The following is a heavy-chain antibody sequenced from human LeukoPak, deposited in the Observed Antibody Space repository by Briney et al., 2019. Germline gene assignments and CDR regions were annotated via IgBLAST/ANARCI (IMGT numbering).Heavy chain of an antibody. D-gene: IGHD2-2*02. CDR3: ARDYCSSTSCYKYYFGMDV. V-gene: IGHV1-2*02. Sequence: GASVKVSCKASGYTFTGYYMHWVGQAPGQGLEWMGWINPNSGGTNYAQKFQGRVTMTRDTSISTAYMELSRLRSDDTAVYYCARDYCSSTSCYKYYFGMDVWGQGTTVNVSS. CDR2: INPNSGGT. J-gene: IGHJ6*02. CDR1: GYTFTGYY.